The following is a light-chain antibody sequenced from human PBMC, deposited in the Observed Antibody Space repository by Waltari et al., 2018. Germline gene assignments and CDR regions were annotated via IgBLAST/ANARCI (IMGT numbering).Light chain of an antibody. CDR2: QLS. CDR3: QQYYSTLT. Sequence: DIVMTQTPLYLSVTPGQPASISCRSSPSLLFRDGKTYLYWFLQKPGQPPQLLISQLSNRFSGVPDRFSGSGSGTDFTLRISSLQAEDVAVYYCQQYYSTLTFGGGTKVEIK. V-gene: IGKV2D-29*01. J-gene: IGKJ4*01. CDR1: PSLLFRDGKTY.